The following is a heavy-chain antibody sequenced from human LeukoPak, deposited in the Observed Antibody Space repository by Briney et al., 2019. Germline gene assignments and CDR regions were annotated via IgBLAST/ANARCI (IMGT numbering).Heavy chain of an antibody. Sequence: PGGSLRLSCAASGFTFDDYGMSWIRQAPGKGLEWVSGINWNGGSTGYADSVKGRFTISRDNAKNSLYLQMNSLRAEDTALYYCARDRAYHYLFDYWGQGTLVTVSS. J-gene: IGHJ4*02. CDR2: INWNGGST. CDR3: ARDRAYHYLFDY. V-gene: IGHV3-20*04. D-gene: IGHD5-12*01. CDR1: GFTFDDYG.